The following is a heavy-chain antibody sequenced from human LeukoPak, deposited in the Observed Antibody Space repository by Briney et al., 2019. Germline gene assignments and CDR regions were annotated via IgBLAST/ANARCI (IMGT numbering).Heavy chain of an antibody. CDR2: INSSGGRT. Sequence: GGSLRLSCTTSGFTFSSSAMSWVRQAPGKGLEWVSDINSSGGRTYYADSVKGRFTISRDNSKNTLFLQMNSLRAEDTAVYYCARSPRNYYDSGHDAFDIWGQGTMVTVSS. J-gene: IGHJ3*02. V-gene: IGHV3-23*01. CDR3: ARSPRNYYDSGHDAFDI. D-gene: IGHD3-22*01. CDR1: GFTFSSSA.